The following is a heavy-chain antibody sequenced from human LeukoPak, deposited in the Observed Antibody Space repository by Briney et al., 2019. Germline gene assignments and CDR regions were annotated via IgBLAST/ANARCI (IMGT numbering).Heavy chain of an antibody. Sequence: SETLSLTCTVSGASIDRGSFYWGWIRQPAGKALEWIGHRYGGGTKYYNPSLKSRITISIDTSKNQFSLTLASMTAADTAIYYCARGVLQDYYDSSGLHHRGGVDYWGQGTLVTVSS. V-gene: IGHV4-61*09. J-gene: IGHJ4*02. D-gene: IGHD3-22*01. CDR1: GASIDRGSFY. CDR2: RYGGGTK. CDR3: ARGVLQDYYDSSGLHHRGGVDY.